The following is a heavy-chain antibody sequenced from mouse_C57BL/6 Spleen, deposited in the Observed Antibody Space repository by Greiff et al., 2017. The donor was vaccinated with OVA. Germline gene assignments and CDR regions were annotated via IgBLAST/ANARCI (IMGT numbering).Heavy chain of an antibody. D-gene: IGHD1-1*01. CDR3: AREPYYGSRGEDAMDY. Sequence: QVQLQQPGTELVKPGASVKLSCKASGYTFTSYWMHWVKQRPGQGLEWIGNINPSNGGTNYNEKFKSKATLTVDKSSSTAYMQLSSLTSEDSAVYDCAREPYYGSRGEDAMDYWGQGTSVTVSS. CDR2: INPSNGGT. V-gene: IGHV1-53*01. J-gene: IGHJ4*01. CDR1: GYTFTSYW.